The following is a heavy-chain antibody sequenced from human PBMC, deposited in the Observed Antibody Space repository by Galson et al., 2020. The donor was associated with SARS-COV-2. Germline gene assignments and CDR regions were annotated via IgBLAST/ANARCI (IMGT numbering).Heavy chain of an antibody. V-gene: IGHV1-24*01. CDR2: FDPEDGET. CDR3: ATAPAVAGTHLAYYYYCGMDV. CDR1: GYTLTELS. J-gene: IGHJ6*02. D-gene: IGHD6-19*01. Sequence: ASVKVSCKVSGYTLTELSMHWVRQAPGKGLEWMGGFDPEDGETIYAQKFQGRVTMTEDTSTDTAYMELSSLRSEDTAVYYCATAPAVAGTHLAYYYYCGMDVWGQGTTVTVS.